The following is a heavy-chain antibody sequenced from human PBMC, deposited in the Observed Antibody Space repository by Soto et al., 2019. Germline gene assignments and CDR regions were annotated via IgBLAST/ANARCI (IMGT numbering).Heavy chain of an antibody. D-gene: IGHD3-22*01. CDR3: ARHDGTVVAFDY. J-gene: IGHJ4*02. CDR1: GGTFSSYT. CDR2: IIPILGIA. Sequence: QVQLVQSGAEVKKPGSSVKVSCKASGGTFSSYTISWVRQAPGQGLEWMGRIIPILGIANYAQKFQGRVPITADKSTSTAYMELSSLRSEDTAVYYCARHDGTVVAFDYWGQGTLVTVSS. V-gene: IGHV1-69*02.